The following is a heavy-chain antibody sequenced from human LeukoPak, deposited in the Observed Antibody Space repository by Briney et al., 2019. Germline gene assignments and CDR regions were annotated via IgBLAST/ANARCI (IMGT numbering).Heavy chain of an antibody. Sequence: SETLSLTCSVSGGSISRNSYYWGWIRQPPGKGLQWIGFIYSSGSTNYNPSLKSRVTISLDTSKNQFSLRVSSVTSADTAVYYCARGNSGYDYAFDIWGQGTMVTVSS. J-gene: IGHJ3*02. CDR1: GGSISRNSYY. D-gene: IGHD5-12*01. V-gene: IGHV4-61*05. CDR2: IYSSGST. CDR3: ARGNSGYDYAFDI.